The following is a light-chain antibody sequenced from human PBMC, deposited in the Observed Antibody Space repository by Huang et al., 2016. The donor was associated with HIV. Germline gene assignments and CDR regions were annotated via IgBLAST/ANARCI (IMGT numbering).Light chain of an antibody. CDR3: MQGTHWPYT. CDR1: QSLLHSDGDTY. CDR2: KVS. J-gene: IGKJ2*01. Sequence: DAVMTQSPLSLPVTLGQPASISCRSSQSLLHSDGDTYLNWFQQRTGQSPRRLIYKVSTRDSGVPDRFSGSGSGSDFTLEISWVEAEDVGIYYCMQGTHWPYTFGQGTKLEIK. V-gene: IGKV2-30*02.